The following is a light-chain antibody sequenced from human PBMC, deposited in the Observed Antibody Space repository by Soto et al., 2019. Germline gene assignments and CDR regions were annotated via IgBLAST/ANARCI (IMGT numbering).Light chain of an antibody. CDR3: SSYTSISTYV. V-gene: IGLV2-14*01. CDR2: DVT. J-gene: IGLJ1*01. CDR1: SSDVGGYNF. Sequence: QSALTQPASVSGSPGHSITISCTGTSSDVGGYNFVSWYQQHPDKAPKLMIYDVTNRPSGVSNRFSGSKSGNTASLTISGLQAEDEADYYCSSYTSISTYVFGTGTRSPS.